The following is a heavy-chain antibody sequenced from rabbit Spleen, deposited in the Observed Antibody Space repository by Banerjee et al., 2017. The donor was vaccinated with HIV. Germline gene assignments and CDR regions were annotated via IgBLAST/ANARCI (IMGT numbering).Heavy chain of an antibody. CDR1: GFSFSSSYW. Sequence: QSLEESGGDLVKPGASLTLTCTVSGFSFSSSYWMCWVRQAPGKGLEWIACIYVGSGGGTYYANCAKGRFTISKTSSTTVTLKMTSLTAADTAAYFCARKDAGAYGLWGPGTLVTVS. D-gene: IGHD4-2*01. CDR3: ARKDAGAYGL. V-gene: IGHV1S40*01. CDR2: IYVGSGGGT. J-gene: IGHJ4*01.